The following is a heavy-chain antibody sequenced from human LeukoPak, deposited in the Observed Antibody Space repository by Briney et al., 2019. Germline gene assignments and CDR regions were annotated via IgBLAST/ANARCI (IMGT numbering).Heavy chain of an antibody. CDR2: IYYSGST. Sequence: PSETLSRTGTVSGGSISSSSYYWGWIRQPPGKVLEWIGSIYYSGSTYYNPSLKSRVTISVDTSKNQFSLKLSSVTAADTAVYYCARRSSRVRGVISPFDYWGQGTLVTVSS. V-gene: IGHV4-39*01. D-gene: IGHD3-10*01. J-gene: IGHJ4*02. CDR3: ARRSSRVRGVISPFDY. CDR1: GGSISSSSYY.